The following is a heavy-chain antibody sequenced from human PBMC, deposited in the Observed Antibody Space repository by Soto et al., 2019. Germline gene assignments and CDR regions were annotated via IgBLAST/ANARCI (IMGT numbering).Heavy chain of an antibody. V-gene: IGHV4-59*01. CDR1: GGSISGYY. D-gene: IGHD3-22*01. Sequence: QVQLQESGPGLVKPSETLSLTCTVSGGSISGYYWSWIRQPPGKGLEWIGYIYYSGSTNYNPSLKSRVTISVDTSKNQFSLKLSSVTAADTAVYYCARDYDSRPLDVWGQGTTVTVSS. J-gene: IGHJ6*02. CDR3: ARDYDSRPLDV. CDR2: IYYSGST.